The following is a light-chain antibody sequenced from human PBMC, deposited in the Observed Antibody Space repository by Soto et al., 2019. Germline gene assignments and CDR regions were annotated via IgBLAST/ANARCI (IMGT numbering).Light chain of an antibody. CDR1: QDIDIY. CDR3: QQSYSAPFN. Sequence: DIQMTQSPSSLSASIGDRVSITCRTSQDIDIYLNWYQHKPGKAPKLLIYATSKLRNGVPSRFSGGGSGTDFTLTISSLQPEDFATYYCQQSYSAPFNFGQG. V-gene: IGKV1-39*01. J-gene: IGKJ2*01. CDR2: ATS.